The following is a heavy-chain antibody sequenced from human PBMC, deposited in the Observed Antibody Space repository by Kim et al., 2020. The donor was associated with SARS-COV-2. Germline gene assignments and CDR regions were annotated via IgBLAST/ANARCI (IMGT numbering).Heavy chain of an antibody. V-gene: IGHV3-33*06. CDR2: IWYDGSNK. J-gene: IGHJ4*02. CDR1: GFTFSSYG. Sequence: GGSLRLSCAASGFTFSSYGMHWVRQAPGKGLEWVAVIWYDGSNKYYADSVKGRFTISRDNSKNTLYLQMNSLRAEDTAVYYCAKDYYYDSSGYPQFPNYWGQGTLVTVSS. D-gene: IGHD3-22*01. CDR3: AKDYYYDSSGYPQFPNY.